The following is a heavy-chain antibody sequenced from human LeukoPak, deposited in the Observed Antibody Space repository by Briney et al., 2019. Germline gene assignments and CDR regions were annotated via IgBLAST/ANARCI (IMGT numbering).Heavy chain of an antibody. V-gene: IGHV3-23*01. Sequence: GGSLRLSCGASGFIFSIYSMNWVRQAPGKGVEWVSVIRAEGAPTYYADSVKGWFTISRDNSKNMLYLQMNSLRAEDTATYYCVKDGHCRDSICATKIVVAGYLDHWGQGTQVTVSA. CDR2: IRAEGAPT. CDR3: VKDGHCRDSICATKIVVAGYLDH. D-gene: IGHD6-19*01. J-gene: IGHJ4*02. CDR1: GFIFSIYS.